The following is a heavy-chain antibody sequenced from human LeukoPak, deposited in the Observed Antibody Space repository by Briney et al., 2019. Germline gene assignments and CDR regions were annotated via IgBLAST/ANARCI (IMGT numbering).Heavy chain of an antibody. V-gene: IGHV3-30*02. CDR2: IRYDESNK. J-gene: IGHJ3*02. CDR1: GFTFSSYG. Sequence: GGSLRLSCAASGFTFSSYGMHWVRQAPGKGLEWVAFIRYDESNKYYADSVKGRFTISRDNSKNTLYLQMNSLRAEDTAVYYCAKDEPVRYFDWFPGAFDIWGQGTMVTVSS. CDR3: AKDEPVRYFDWFPGAFDI. D-gene: IGHD3-9*01.